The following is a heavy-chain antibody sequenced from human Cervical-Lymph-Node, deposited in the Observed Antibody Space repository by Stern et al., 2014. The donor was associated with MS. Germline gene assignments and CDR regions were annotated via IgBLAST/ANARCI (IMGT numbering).Heavy chain of an antibody. CDR3: AKIMGSYDSGSYYNPHDY. J-gene: IGHJ4*02. CDR2: IYYDGST. Sequence: QLQLQESGPGLVKPSETLSLTCTVSGASISNYYWSWIRQPPGKGLEWIGYIYYDGSTNYNPSLKGRVTISVDTSKNQFSLKLRSVTAADTGVYYCAKIMGSYDSGSYYNPHDYWGQGTLVTVSS. D-gene: IGHD3-10*01. CDR1: GASISNYY. V-gene: IGHV4-59*01.